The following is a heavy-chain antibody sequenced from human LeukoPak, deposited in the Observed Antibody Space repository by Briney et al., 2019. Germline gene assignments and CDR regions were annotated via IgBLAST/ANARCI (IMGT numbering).Heavy chain of an antibody. CDR1: RFTFSTYA. Sequence: GGSLRLSCTASRFTFSTYAMSWVRQAPGKGLEWVSSISGSGDTTYYTGSVKGRFTISRDNSKNALYLQMSSLRAEDTAVYYCAREENGQGAYFDYWGQGTLVTVSS. D-gene: IGHD1-1*01. CDR2: ISGSGDTT. V-gene: IGHV3-23*01. CDR3: AREENGQGAYFDY. J-gene: IGHJ4*02.